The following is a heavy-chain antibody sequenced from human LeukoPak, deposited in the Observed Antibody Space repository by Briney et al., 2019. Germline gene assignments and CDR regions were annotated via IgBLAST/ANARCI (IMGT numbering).Heavy chain of an antibody. J-gene: IGHJ6*03. CDR3: AREVVEPAAMSYYYYYYMDV. D-gene: IGHD2-2*01. CDR2: ISSSGSTI. Sequence: PGGSLRLSCAASGFTFSSYEMNWVRQAPGKGLEWDSYISSSGSTIYYADSVKGRFTISRDNAKNSLYLQVNSLRAEDTAVYYCAREVVEPAAMSYYYYYYMDVWGKGTTVTVSS. V-gene: IGHV3-48*03. CDR1: GFTFSSYE.